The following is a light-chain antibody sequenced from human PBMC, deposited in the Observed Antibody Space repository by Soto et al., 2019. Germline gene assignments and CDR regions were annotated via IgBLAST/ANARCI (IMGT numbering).Light chain of an antibody. V-gene: IGLV1-47*02. CDR3: AAWDDNLNAYV. J-gene: IGLJ1*01. CDR1: TSNIGTFY. Sequence: QSVLTQPPSASSTPGQAVTISCSGSTSNIGTFYVYWYQHLPGTAPKLLIYIGDQRASGVSDRFSGSKSGTSASLAISGLRSDEEADYYCAAWDDNLNAYVFGSGTKVTVL. CDR2: IGD.